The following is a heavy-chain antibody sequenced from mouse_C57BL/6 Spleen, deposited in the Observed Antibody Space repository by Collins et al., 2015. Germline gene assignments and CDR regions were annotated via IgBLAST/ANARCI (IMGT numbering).Heavy chain of an antibody. CDR1: GYTFTDYS. V-gene: IGHV1-76*01. J-gene: IGHJ2*01. D-gene: IGHD1-1*01. CDR2: IYPGSTNT. Sequence: QVQLKQSGAELVRPGASLKLSCKASGYTFTDYSINWVKQRPGQGLEWIARIYPGSTNTYHNERFKGKATLTAEKSSSTAYMQLSSLTSEDSAVYFCAGGLRYFDYWGQGTTLTVSS. CDR3: AGGLRYFDY.